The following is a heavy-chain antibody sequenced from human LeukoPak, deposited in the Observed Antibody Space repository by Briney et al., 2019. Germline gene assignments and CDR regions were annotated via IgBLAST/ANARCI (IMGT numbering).Heavy chain of an antibody. CDR2: ISGSGGST. CDR1: GFTFSSYA. V-gene: IGHV3-23*01. D-gene: IGHD6-6*01. Sequence: GGSLRLSCAASGFTFSSYAMSWVRQAPGKGLEWVSAISGSGGSTYYADSVKGQFTISRDNSKNTLYLQMNSLRAEDTAVYYCASGGVAAHEMDVWGKGTTVTVSS. CDR3: ASGGVAAHEMDV. J-gene: IGHJ6*04.